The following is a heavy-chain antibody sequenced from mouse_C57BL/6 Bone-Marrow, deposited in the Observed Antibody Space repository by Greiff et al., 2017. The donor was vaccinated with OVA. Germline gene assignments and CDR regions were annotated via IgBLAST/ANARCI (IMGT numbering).Heavy chain of an antibody. V-gene: IGHV5-9-1*02. CDR1: GFTFSSYA. J-gene: IGHJ4*01. CDR2: INSGGDYI. D-gene: IGHD1-1*01. CDR3: TRRDFITTVVENAMDY. Sequence: EVKLVESGEGLVKPGGSLKLSCAASGFTFSSYAMSWVRQTPEKRLEWVAYINSGGDYIYYADTVKGRFTISRDNARNTLYLQMSSLKSEDTAMYYCTRRDFITTVVENAMDYWGQGTSVTVSS.